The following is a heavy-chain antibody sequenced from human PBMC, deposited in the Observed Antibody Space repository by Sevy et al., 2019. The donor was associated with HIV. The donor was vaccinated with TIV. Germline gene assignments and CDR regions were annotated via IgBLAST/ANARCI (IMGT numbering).Heavy chain of an antibody. J-gene: IGHJ6*02. CDR1: GYTFTGYY. Sequence: ASVKVSCKASGYTFTGYYMHWVRQAPGQGLEWMGWINPNSGGTNYAQKFQGRVTMTRDTSISTAYMELSRLRSDDTAVYYCASPIRPRGYCSSTSCYTHYYYYGMDVWGQGTTVTVSS. CDR2: INPNSGGT. D-gene: IGHD2-2*02. CDR3: ASPIRPRGYCSSTSCYTHYYYYGMDV. V-gene: IGHV1-2*02.